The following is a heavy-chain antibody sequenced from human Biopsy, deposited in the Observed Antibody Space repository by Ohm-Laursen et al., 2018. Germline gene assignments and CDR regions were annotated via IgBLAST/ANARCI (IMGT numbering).Heavy chain of an antibody. V-gene: IGHV1-69*02. J-gene: IGHJ6*02. CDR2: IIPIVDIV. CDR1: GDTFNKYN. CDR3: ARGGSGSGYYGMDV. Sequence: SSVKVSCKASGDTFNKYNIFWVRQAPGQGLEWMGRIIPIVDIVNYAQRFQGRVTMTADKSTSTAYLDLSSLISEDTAVYYCARGGSGSGYYGMDVWGQGTTVTVSS. D-gene: IGHD3-10*01.